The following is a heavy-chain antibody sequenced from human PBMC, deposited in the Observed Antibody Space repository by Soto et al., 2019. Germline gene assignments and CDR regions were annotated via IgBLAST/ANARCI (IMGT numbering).Heavy chain of an antibody. V-gene: IGHV1-46*01. J-gene: IGHJ6*02. CDR3: ARAAGRGYSYGDSSGMDV. CDR1: GYTFTSYY. D-gene: IGHD5-18*01. CDR2: INPSGGST. Sequence: QVQLVQSGAEVKKPGASVKVSCKASGYTFTSYYMHWVRQAPGQGLEWRGIINPSGGSTSYAQKFQGRVTMTRDTSTRTVYMELSSLGSEDTAVYYCARAAGRGYSYGDSSGMDVWGQGTTVTVSS.